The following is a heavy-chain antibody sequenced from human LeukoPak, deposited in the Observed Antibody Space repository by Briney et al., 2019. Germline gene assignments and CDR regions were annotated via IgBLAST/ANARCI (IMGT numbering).Heavy chain of an antibody. CDR1: GFTFSRYS. V-gene: IGHV3-21*04. D-gene: IGHD3-22*01. J-gene: IGHJ4*02. CDR3: ARVWAHDSSGYYPYYFDY. CDR2: ISRSSTYI. Sequence: GGSLRLSCAASGFTFSRYSMNWVRQAPGKGLEWVSSISRSSTYIYYADSVKGRFTISRDDSKNSLYLQMNSLRAEDTAVYYCARVWAHDSSGYYPYYFDYWGQGTLVSVSS.